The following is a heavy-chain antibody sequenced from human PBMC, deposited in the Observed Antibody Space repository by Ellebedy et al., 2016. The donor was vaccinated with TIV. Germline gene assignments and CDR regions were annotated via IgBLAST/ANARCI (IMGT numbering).Heavy chain of an antibody. V-gene: IGHV4-59*08. CDR1: GGSMSPHY. CDR3: ASRHGSYYYYGMDV. J-gene: IGHJ6*02. D-gene: IGHD6-25*01. CDR2: IYYGGNT. Sequence: SETLSLTCTVSGGSMSPHYWSWIRQPPGKGLEWIGYIYYGGNTYYNPSLKSRVTISVDTSKNQFSLKLSSVTAADTAVYYCASRHGSYYYYGMDVWGQGTTVTVSS.